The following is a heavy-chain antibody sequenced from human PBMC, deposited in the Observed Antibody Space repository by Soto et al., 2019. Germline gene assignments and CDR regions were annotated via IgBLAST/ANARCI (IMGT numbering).Heavy chain of an antibody. V-gene: IGHV5-51*01. Sequence: LKISCKGSGYSFTSYWIGWVRQMPGKGLEWMGIIYPGDSDTRYSPSFQGRVTISADKSISTAYLQWSSLKASDTAMYYCATLGGYGDPRGAFDIWGQGTMVTVSS. CDR1: GYSFTSYW. CDR2: IYPGDSDT. J-gene: IGHJ3*02. CDR3: ATLGGYGDPRGAFDI. D-gene: IGHD4-17*01.